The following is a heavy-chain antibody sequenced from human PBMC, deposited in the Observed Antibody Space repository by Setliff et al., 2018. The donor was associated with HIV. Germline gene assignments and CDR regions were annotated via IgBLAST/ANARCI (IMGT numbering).Heavy chain of an antibody. CDR3: ARDETSFGEPVNAFDI. CDR1: GFTVSSNY. V-gene: IGHV3-53*01. Sequence: GGSLRLSCAASGFTVSSNYMSWVRQAPGKGLEWVSVIYSGGSTYYADSVKGRFTISRDNSKTTLYLQMNSLRAEDTAVYYCARDETSFGEPVNAFDIWGQGTMVTVSS. CDR2: IYSGGST. D-gene: IGHD3-10*01. J-gene: IGHJ3*02.